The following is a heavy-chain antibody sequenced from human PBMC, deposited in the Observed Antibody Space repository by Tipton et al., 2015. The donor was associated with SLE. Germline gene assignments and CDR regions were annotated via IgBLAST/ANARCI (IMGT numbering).Heavy chain of an antibody. CDR1: GGSIRSADYS. CDR3: ARFGGAWGTFDI. D-gene: IGHD3-16*01. J-gene: IGHJ3*02. V-gene: IGHV4-30-2*01. CDR2: IYHTGST. Sequence: TLSLTCAVSGGSIRSADYSWSWIRQPPGKGLEWIGYIYHTGSTHYNPSLKSRVTMSVDTSNNEFSLRLSSMTAADTAVYYCARFGGAWGTFDIWGQGTMVTVSS.